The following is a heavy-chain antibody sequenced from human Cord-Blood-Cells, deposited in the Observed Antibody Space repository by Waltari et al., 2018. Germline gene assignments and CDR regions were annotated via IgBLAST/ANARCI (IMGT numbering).Heavy chain of an antibody. V-gene: IGHV1-69*01. J-gene: IGHJ4*02. CDR1: GGTFSSYA. CDR2: SIPIFGTA. CDR3: AQSYDILTGYYDY. D-gene: IGHD3-9*01. Sequence: QVQLVQSGAEVKKPGSSVKVSCKASGGTFSSYAISWVRQAPGQGLEWMGVSIPIFGTANYAQKCQGRVTITADESTSTAYMELSSLRSEDTAVYYCAQSYDILTGYYDYWGQGTLVTVSS.